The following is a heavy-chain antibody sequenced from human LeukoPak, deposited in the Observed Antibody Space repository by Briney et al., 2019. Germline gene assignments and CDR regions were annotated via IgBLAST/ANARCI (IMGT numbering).Heavy chain of an antibody. Sequence: GGSLGLSCAASGFTFSSYSMSWVRQAPGKGLEWVSFISTSSSYIYYADSLKGRFTISRDNAKTSLYLQINSLRAEDTAVYYCARVTRGGYDGYFDYWGQGTLVTVSS. V-gene: IGHV3-21*01. CDR3: ARVTRGGYDGYFDY. CDR1: GFTFSSYS. CDR2: ISTSSSYI. J-gene: IGHJ4*02. D-gene: IGHD5-12*01.